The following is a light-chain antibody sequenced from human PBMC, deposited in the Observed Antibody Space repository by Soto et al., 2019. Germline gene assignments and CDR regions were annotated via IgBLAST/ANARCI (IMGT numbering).Light chain of an antibody. CDR2: GAS. CDR3: QQYTNWPRT. V-gene: IGKV3-20*01. CDR1: QSAASSH. Sequence: EIVLTQSPGTLSLSPGERATLSCRASQSAASSHLAWYQQKSGQAPRLLIYGASRRPTGIPDRFRGSGSGTDFTLTISSLQPEHFAVYYCQQYTNWPRTFGQGTKVDIK. J-gene: IGKJ1*01.